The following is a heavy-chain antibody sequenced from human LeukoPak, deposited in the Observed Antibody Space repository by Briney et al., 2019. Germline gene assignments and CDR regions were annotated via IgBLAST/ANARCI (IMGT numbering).Heavy chain of an antibody. CDR3: AKDKWGSGSYRSVLER. J-gene: IGHJ4*02. V-gene: IGHV3-23*01. CDR1: GFTFGSYA. Sequence: PGGSLRLSCAASGFTFGSYAMSWVRQTPGKGLEWVSAISGSGGSTYYADSVKGRFTISRDNAKNSLYLQMNSLRAEDTALYYCAKDKWGSGSYRSVLERWGQGTLVTVSS. CDR2: ISGSGGST. D-gene: IGHD3-10*01.